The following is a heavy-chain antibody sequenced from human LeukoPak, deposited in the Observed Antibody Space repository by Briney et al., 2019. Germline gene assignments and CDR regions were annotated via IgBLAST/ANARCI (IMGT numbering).Heavy chain of an antibody. CDR1: GFTFSSYA. D-gene: IGHD3-22*01. J-gene: IGHJ4*02. Sequence: GGSLRLSCAASGFTFSSYAMSWVRQAPGKGLEWVSFISPSGDRTSNADSVEGRFTISRGNTRNTLYLQMNSLRDEDTGVYYCAIMHGYYDGSGFWVQWGQGTLVTVSS. CDR2: ISPSGDRT. CDR3: AIMHGYYDGSGFWVQ. V-gene: IGHV3-23*01.